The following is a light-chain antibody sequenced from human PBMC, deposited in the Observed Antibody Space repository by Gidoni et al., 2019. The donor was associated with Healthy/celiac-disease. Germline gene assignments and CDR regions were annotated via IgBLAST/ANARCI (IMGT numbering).Light chain of an antibody. Sequence: EIVMTQSPATLSVSPGERATLSCRASQSVSSNLAWYQQKPGQAPRLLIYGASTRATSIPARFSGSGSGTEFTLTISSLKSEDFAVYYCQQYNNWPPMYTFXQXTKLEIK. CDR3: QQYNNWPPMYT. CDR2: GAS. CDR1: QSVSSN. J-gene: IGKJ2*01. V-gene: IGKV3-15*01.